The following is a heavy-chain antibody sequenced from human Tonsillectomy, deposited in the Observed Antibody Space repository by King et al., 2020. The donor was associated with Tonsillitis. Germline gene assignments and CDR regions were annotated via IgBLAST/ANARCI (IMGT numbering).Heavy chain of an antibody. CDR2: IHYSGST. Sequence: QLQESGPGLVKSSETLSLTCSVSGGSSSSYYWSWIRQPPGKGLEWIGYIHYSGSTNYNHSLKSRVPVSVDTSKNQFSLKLSTVTAADTAVYYCARHSVGNHDVFEIWGQGTVVTVSS. V-gene: IGHV4-59*08. D-gene: IGHD4-23*01. CDR3: ARHSVGNHDVFEI. CDR1: GGSSSSYY. J-gene: IGHJ3*02.